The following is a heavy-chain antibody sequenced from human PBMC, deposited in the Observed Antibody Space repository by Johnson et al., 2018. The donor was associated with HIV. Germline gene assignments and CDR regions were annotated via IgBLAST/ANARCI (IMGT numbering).Heavy chain of an antibody. D-gene: IGHD3-16*01. CDR2: IQSKTDGGAT. Sequence: MQLVESGGGLVKPGGSLRLSCAASGFTFTNAWMSWVRQAPGKGLELIGRIQSKTDGGATDYAAPVKGRFTISRDDSKNTLYLQMNSLKTEDTAVYYCSTYTTLITMYVEIKGGAFDIWGQGTMVTVSS. CDR1: GFTFTNAW. CDR3: STYTTLITMYVEIKGGAFDI. J-gene: IGHJ3*02. V-gene: IGHV3-15*01.